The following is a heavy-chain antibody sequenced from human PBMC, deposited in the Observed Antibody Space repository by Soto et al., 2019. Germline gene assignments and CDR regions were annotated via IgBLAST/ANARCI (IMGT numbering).Heavy chain of an antibody. Sequence: QVQLVESGGGVVQPGRSLRLSCTASGFTFSSYGMNWVRQAPGKGLEWVAVISYDGSNKYYADSVKGRLTISRDNSKNTLYLQMNSLRAEDTAVYYCAKDTYYGSGTYYYFYGMDVWGQGTTVTVSS. CDR1: GFTFSSYG. V-gene: IGHV3-30*18. J-gene: IGHJ6*02. CDR2: ISYDGSNK. CDR3: AKDTYYGSGTYYYFYGMDV. D-gene: IGHD3-10*01.